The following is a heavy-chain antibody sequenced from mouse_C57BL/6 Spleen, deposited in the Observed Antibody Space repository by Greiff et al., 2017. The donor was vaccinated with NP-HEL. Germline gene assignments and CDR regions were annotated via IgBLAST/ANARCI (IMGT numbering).Heavy chain of an antibody. CDR1: GFNIKDDY. V-gene: IGHV14-4*01. CDR3: TLITPVVT. Sequence: EVQLQQSGAELVRPGASVKLSCTASGFNIKDDYMHWVKQRPEQGLEWIGWIDPENGDTEYASKFQGKATITADTSSNTAYLQLSSLTSEDTAVYYCTLITPVVTWGQGTTLTVSS. CDR2: IDPENGDT. D-gene: IGHD1-1*01. J-gene: IGHJ2*01.